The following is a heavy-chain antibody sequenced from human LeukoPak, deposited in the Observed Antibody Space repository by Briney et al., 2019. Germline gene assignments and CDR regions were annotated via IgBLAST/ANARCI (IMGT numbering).Heavy chain of an antibody. J-gene: IGHJ4*02. V-gene: IGHV3-33*08. D-gene: IGHD2-2*01. CDR2: IGYDGTNE. CDR3: ARDFYCSRTSCYAPSFDY. CDR1: GFTFSSYE. Sequence: PGGSLRLSCAASGFTFSSYEMNWVRQAPGKGLEWVALIGYDGTNEYYADSVKGRFTISRDNSKNTLYLQMKSLRAEDTAVYYCARDFYCSRTSCYAPSFDYWGQGTLVTVSS.